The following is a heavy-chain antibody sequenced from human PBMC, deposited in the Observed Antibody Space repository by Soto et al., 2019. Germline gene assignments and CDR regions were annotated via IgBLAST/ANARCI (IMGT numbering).Heavy chain of an antibody. J-gene: IGHJ4*02. V-gene: IGHV1-69*01. Sequence: QVQLVQSGAEVKKPGSSVKVSYKASGGTFSSYAISWVRQAPGQGLEWMGGIIPIFGTANYAQKFQGRVTITADESTSTAYMELSSLRSEDTAVYYCAREARKTYYYDSSGSSAPYWGQGTLVTVSS. D-gene: IGHD3-22*01. CDR2: IIPIFGTA. CDR1: GGTFSSYA. CDR3: AREARKTYYYDSSGSSAPY.